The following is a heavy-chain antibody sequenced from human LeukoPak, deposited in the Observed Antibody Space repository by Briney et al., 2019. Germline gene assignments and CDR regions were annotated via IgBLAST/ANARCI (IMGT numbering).Heavy chain of an antibody. CDR3: AKGGDDILTPFDY. CDR2: ISYGGSDK. V-gene: IGHV3-30*18. D-gene: IGHD3-9*01. J-gene: IGHJ4*02. CDR1: GFTFSSYA. Sequence: PGGSLRLSCAASGFTFSSYAMSWVRQAPGKGLEWVAVISYGGSDKYYADSVKGRFTISRDNSQNTLYLQMNSLRVEDTAVYYCAKGGDDILTPFDYWGQGTLVTVSS.